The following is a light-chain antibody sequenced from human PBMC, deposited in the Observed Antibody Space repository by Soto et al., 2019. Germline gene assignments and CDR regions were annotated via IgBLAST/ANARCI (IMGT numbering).Light chain of an antibody. J-gene: IGKJ1*01. Sequence: DIQMTQSPSSLSASIGDRVTITCRAGQTIGSHLNWYQQKPGKAPKLLIFAASNLQSGVPSRFSGSGSGTDFTLTISSLQPEDFATYFCQQRYSTPWTVGQGAKGDIK. CDR1: QTIGSH. CDR2: AAS. V-gene: IGKV1-39*01. CDR3: QQRYSTPWT.